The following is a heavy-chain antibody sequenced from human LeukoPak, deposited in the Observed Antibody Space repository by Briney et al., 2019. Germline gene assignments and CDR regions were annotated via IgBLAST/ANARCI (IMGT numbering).Heavy chain of an antibody. CDR3: ARERASNSYYNYFDP. CDR2: INHRGST. D-gene: IGHD1-26*01. J-gene: IGHJ5*02. CDR1: GDSFNEYY. Sequence: SETLSLTCAVYGDSFNEYYWSWVRQPPGKALEWIGEINHRGSTNYNPSLKSRVTISVDKSLRQFFLRLSPETAADTAVYYCARERASNSYYNYFDPWGQGTQVTVSS. V-gene: IGHV4-34*01.